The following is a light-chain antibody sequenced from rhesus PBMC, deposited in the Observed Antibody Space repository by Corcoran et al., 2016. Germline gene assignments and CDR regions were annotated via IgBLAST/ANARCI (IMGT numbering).Light chain of an antibody. V-gene: IGKV1-22*01. Sequence: DIQMTQSPSSLSASVGDTVTITCRASQSISSWLDWYQQKPGKAPKLLIYKASSLQSGVPSRFRGSGSGTDCTLTISSLQPEDFATYYCRQYSSSPYSFGQGTKVESK. CDR2: KAS. J-gene: IGKJ2*01. CDR3: RQYSSSPYS. CDR1: QSISSW.